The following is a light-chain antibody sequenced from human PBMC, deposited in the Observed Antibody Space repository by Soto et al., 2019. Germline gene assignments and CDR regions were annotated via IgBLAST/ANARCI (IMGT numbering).Light chain of an antibody. J-gene: IGKJ2*01. V-gene: IGKV1-5*01. CDR2: DVL. Sequence: DIKVHKAPSSLSASVDDRVTITCRASQSSTYMLAWYQQKPWRAPKLLIYDVLKLQSGFPSRFSGSVSVTQFTLTLRSLEPDDSATDYVQQYNSFSFPFGQRNKLDIK. CDR3: QQYNSFSFP. CDR1: QSSTYM.